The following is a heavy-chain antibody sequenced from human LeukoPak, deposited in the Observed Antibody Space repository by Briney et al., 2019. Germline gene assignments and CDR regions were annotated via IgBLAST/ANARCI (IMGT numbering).Heavy chain of an antibody. J-gene: IGHJ4*02. CDR3: ARDLGYGDYESFDY. D-gene: IGHD4-17*01. CDR2: IYSSGST. Sequence: GGSLRLSCAASGFTVSSNYMSWVRQAPGKGLEWVSVIYSSGSTYYADSVKGRFTISRDNSKNTLYLQMNSLRAEDTAVYYCARDLGYGDYESFDYWGQGTLVTVSS. CDR1: GFTVSSNY. V-gene: IGHV3-66*03.